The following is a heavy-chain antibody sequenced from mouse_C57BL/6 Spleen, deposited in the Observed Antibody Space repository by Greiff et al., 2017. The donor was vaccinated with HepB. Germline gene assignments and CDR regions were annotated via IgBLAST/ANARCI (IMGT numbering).Heavy chain of an antibody. J-gene: IGHJ4*01. CDR2: INPNNGGT. CDR1: GYTFTDYY. CDR3: ARWSPVSMDY. Sequence: EVQLQQSGPELVKPGASVKISCKASGYTFTDYYMNWVKQSHGKSLEWIGDINPNNGGTSYNQKFKGKATLTVDKSSSTAYMELRSLTSEDSAVYYCARWSPVSMDYWGQGTSVTVSS. V-gene: IGHV1-26*01.